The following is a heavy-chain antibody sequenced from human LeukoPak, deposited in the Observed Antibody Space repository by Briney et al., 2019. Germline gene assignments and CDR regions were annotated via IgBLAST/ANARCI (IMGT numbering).Heavy chain of an antibody. J-gene: IGHJ4*02. Sequence: SETLSLTCAVSGGSISSGGYSWSWIRQPPGKGLEWIGYIYHSGSTYYNPSLKSRVTISVDRSKNQFSLKLGSVTAADTAVYYCARGNYYGSGSYPYYFDYWGQGTLVTVSS. V-gene: IGHV4-30-2*01. CDR1: GGSISSGGYS. CDR2: IYHSGST. CDR3: ARGNYYGSGSYPYYFDY. D-gene: IGHD3-10*01.